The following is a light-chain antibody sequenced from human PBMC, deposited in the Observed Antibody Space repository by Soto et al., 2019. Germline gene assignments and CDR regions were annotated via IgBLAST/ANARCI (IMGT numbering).Light chain of an antibody. CDR1: QSVSSSY. CDR3: QEYGSSPPYT. V-gene: IGKV3-20*01. Sequence: EIVLTQTPGTLSLSPGERATLSCRASQSVSSSYLAWYQQKPGQAPRLLIYGASSRATGIPDRFSGSGSGTDFTLTISRLAPEDFAVYYGQEYGSSPPYTFGQGTKLEIE. CDR2: GAS. J-gene: IGKJ2*01.